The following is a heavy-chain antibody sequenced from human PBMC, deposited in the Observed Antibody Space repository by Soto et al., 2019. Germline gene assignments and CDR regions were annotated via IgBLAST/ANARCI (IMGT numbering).Heavy chain of an antibody. CDR3: AKRYDFWSGRWYGLGV. CDR1: GASINSANW. J-gene: IGHJ6*02. D-gene: IGHD3-3*01. Sequence: QVLLEESGPGLVRLSGTLSLTCSVSGASINSANWWVWVRQPPGKGLEWIGEIYHIGSTTYNPSLKSRATISVDKSKNQFSLIVTSVTAADTAVYYCAKRYDFWSGRWYGLGVWGQGTTVTVSS. CDR2: IYHIGST. V-gene: IGHV4-4*02.